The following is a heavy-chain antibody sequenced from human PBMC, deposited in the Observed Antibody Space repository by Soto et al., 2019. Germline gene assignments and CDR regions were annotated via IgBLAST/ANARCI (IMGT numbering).Heavy chain of an antibody. CDR1: GGSISSGGYY. J-gene: IGHJ6*03. CDR2: IYYSGST. D-gene: IGHD6-13*01. CDR3: ARDREGSNSPLGIAAAGTQYYYMDV. Sequence: QVQLQESGPGLVKPSQTLSLTCTVSGGSISSGGYYWSWIRQHPGKGLEWIGYIYYSGSTYYNPSLKSRVTISVDTSKNQFSLKLSSVTAADTAVYYCARDREGSNSPLGIAAAGTQYYYMDVWGKGTTVTVSS. V-gene: IGHV4-31*03.